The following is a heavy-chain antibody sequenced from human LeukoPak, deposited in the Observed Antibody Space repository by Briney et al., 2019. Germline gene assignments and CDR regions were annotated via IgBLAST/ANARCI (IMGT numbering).Heavy chain of an antibody. CDR2: VHYSGST. J-gene: IGHJ5*02. D-gene: IGHD3-3*01. V-gene: IGHV4-39*01. CDR1: GASISNSAYY. CDR3: ARLFFVIDT. Sequence: SETLSLSCTVSGASISNSAYYWLWIRQPPGEGLECIGTVHYSGSTFYNPSLKSRVNISVDTSKNQFSLQLRSVTAADTAVYYCARLFFVIDTWGQGTLVTVSS.